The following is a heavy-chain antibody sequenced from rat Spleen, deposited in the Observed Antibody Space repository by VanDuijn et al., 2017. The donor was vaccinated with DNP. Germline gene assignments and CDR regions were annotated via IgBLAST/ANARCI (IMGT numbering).Heavy chain of an antibody. Sequence: EVQLVESGGGLVQPGGSLKLSCAASGFTFSKYGMAWVRQAPKKGLEWVAYISYDGGSTYYRDSVKGRFTISRDNAKSILYVQMDSLRSEDTATYYCTTGPFDHWGQGVMVTVSS. V-gene: IGHV5-20*01. CDR3: TTGPFDH. CDR2: ISYDGGST. CDR1: GFTFSKYG. J-gene: IGHJ2*01.